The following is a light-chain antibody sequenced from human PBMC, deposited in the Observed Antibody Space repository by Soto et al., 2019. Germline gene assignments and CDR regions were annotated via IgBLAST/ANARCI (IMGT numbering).Light chain of an antibody. CDR2: AAS. CDR1: QSISSY. CDR3: QQSYSTPPT. J-gene: IGKJ4*02. Sequence: DIQMTQSPSSLSASVGDRVTITCRASQSISSYLNWSQQKPGKAPKLLIYAASSLQSGVPSRFGGSASGTDFTLTISSLQPEDFATYYCQQSYSTPPTCGGGNKVELK. V-gene: IGKV1-39*01.